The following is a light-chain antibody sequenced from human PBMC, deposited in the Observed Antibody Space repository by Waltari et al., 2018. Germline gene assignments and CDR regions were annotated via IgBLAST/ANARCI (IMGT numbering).Light chain of an antibody. CDR2: SVS. Sequence: DIQMTQSPSSLSASVGDRVTITCPPSQSILTYLHWYQHKPGKAPKVLISSVSTLQREVPSRFSGSGSGTDFTLTISSLQPEDFATYYCQQTYSVPLTFGGGTKVEVK. J-gene: IGKJ4*01. V-gene: IGKV1-39*01. CDR1: QSILTY. CDR3: QQTYSVPLT.